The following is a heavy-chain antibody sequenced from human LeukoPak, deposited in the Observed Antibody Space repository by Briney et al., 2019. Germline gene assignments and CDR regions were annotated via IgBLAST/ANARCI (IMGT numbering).Heavy chain of an antibody. CDR3: ARPRREWLPSYFDL. Sequence: SETLSLTCTVSGGSISRYYWIWIRQPPGKGLECIGYIYYSGSTNYNPSLKSRVTISVDTSKNQFSLKLSSVTAADTAVYYCARPRREWLPSYFDLWGRGTLVTVSS. V-gene: IGHV4-59*01. J-gene: IGHJ2*01. CDR1: GGSISRYY. CDR2: IYYSGST. D-gene: IGHD3-3*01.